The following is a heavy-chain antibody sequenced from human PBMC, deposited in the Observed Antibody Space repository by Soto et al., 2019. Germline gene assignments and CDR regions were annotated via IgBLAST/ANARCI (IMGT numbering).Heavy chain of an antibody. Sequence: EVQLVESGGGLVKPGGSLRLSCAASGFSLRSYSMNWVRQAPGKGLEWVSSISSSSNNIYYADSVKGRFTISRDNAKNSLFLQVNSLRDDDTAVYCCARDLTTATGAFDYWGQGTLVTVSS. D-gene: IGHD1-1*01. J-gene: IGHJ4*02. CDR3: ARDLTTATGAFDY. V-gene: IGHV3-21*01. CDR2: ISSSSNNI. CDR1: GFSLRSYS.